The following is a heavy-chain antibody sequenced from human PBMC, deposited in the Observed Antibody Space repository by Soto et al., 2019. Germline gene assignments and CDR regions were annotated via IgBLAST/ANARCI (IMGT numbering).Heavy chain of an antibody. D-gene: IGHD4-17*01. CDR1: GFTFSSYS. J-gene: IGHJ4*02. V-gene: IGHV3-21*01. CDR2: ISSSSYI. Sequence: GGSLRLSCAASGFTFSSYSMNWVRQAPGKGLEWVSSISSSSYIYYADSVKGRFTISRDNAKNSLYLQMNSLRAEDTAVYYCARATTVTTLFDYWGQGTLVTVSS. CDR3: ARATTVTTLFDY.